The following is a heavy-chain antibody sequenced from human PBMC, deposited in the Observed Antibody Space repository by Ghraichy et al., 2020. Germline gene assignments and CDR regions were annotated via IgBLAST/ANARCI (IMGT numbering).Heavy chain of an antibody. Sequence: GGSLRLSCAASGFTFSRYAMRWVRQAPGTGLEWVSGISGSGGSTYYADSVKGRFTISRDNSKNTLYLQMNSLRAEDTAVYYCAKYYGSGRYSDYYYMDVWGRGTTVTVSS. D-gene: IGHD3-10*01. CDR1: GFTFSRYA. CDR3: AKYYGSGRYSDYYYMDV. V-gene: IGHV3-23*01. CDR2: ISGSGGST. J-gene: IGHJ6*03.